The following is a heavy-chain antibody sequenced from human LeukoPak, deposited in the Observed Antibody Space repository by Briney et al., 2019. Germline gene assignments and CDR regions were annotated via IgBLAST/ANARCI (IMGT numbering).Heavy chain of an antibody. CDR2: IDYRGSA. CDR1: GGSISSSAYY. V-gene: IGHV4-39*07. Sequence: PSETLTLTCTVSGGSISSSAYYWSWIRQSPGKGLQWIGTIDYRGSAYYSPSLKGRLTISIDTSKNQFSLKLNSVTAADSAIYYCAKEGTSHWGQGTLVIVSS. CDR3: AKEGTSH. D-gene: IGHD3-10*01. J-gene: IGHJ1*01.